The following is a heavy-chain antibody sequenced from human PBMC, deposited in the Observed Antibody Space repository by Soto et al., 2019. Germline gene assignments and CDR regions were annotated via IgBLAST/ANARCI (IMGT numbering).Heavy chain of an antibody. Sequence: QVHLVQSGAEVKNPGASVKVSFKGFGYDFTTFGITWVRQAHGLGLEWMALISAHNGNTNYAPNLQGRVTVTRDTSTSTAYIELRSLRSDDTAVYYCARGRYGDYWGQGALVTVSS. CDR2: ISAHNGNT. V-gene: IGHV1-18*01. CDR1: GYDFTTFG. CDR3: ARGRYGDY. J-gene: IGHJ4*02. D-gene: IGHD1-1*01.